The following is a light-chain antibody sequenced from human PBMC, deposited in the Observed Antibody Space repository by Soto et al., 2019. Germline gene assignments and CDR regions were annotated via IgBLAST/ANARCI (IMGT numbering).Light chain of an antibody. CDR3: SSYTSSSLYV. Sequence: QSALTQPASVSGSPGQSITISCTGTSSDVGGYNYVSWYQQHPGKAPKLMIYEVSNRPSGVSNRFSGSKSGNTASLTISGLQAEDEADYYCSSYTSSSLYVFGTGTKPTVL. CDR1: SSDVGGYNY. J-gene: IGLJ1*01. V-gene: IGLV2-14*01. CDR2: EVS.